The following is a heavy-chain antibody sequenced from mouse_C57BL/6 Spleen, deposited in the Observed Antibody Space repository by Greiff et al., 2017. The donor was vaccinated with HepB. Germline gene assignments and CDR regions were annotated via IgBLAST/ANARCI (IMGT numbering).Heavy chain of an antibody. CDR3: AGGNYVGY. J-gene: IGHJ2*01. Sequence: VQLQQPGAELVRPGTSVKLSCKASGYTFTSYWMHWVKQRPGQGLEWIGVIDPSDSYTNYNQKFKGKATLTVDTSSSTAYMQLSSLTSEDSAVYYCAGGNYVGYWGQGTTLTVSS. CDR2: IDPSDSYT. CDR1: GYTFTSYW. V-gene: IGHV1-59*01.